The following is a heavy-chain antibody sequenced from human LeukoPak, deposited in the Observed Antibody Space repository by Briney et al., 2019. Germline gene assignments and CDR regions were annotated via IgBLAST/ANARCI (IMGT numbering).Heavy chain of an antibody. CDR1: GFTFHSAW. CDR2: IKSETDGGTT. J-gene: IGHJ4*02. Sequence: PGGSLRLSCAASGFTFHSAWMSWVRQAPGRGLEWVGRIKSETDGGTTDYAAPVKGRFSISRDDSKNTLYLQMKSLKTEDTGVYYCARAYSSAWPFDYWGQGTLVTVSS. CDR3: ARAYSSAWPFDY. V-gene: IGHV3-15*01. D-gene: IGHD6-19*01.